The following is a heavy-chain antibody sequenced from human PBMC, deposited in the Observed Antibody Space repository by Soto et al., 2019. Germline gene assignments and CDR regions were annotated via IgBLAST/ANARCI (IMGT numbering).Heavy chain of an antibody. V-gene: IGHV3-48*01. CDR1: GFRFSSYT. CDR3: TTIFYGDLTFDY. J-gene: IGHJ4*02. CDR2: ISSSSSPI. Sequence: VGPLRLSCTASGFRFSSYTMNWVRQAPGKGLEWVSYISSSSSPIYYADSVKGRFTISRDNAKNSLYLQMNSLRAEDTAVYYCTTIFYGDLTFDYWGQGTLVTVSS. D-gene: IGHD4-17*01.